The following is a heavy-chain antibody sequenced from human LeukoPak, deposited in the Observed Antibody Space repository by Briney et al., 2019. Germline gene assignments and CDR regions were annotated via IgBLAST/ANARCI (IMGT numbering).Heavy chain of an antibody. V-gene: IGHV3-30*03. CDR3: AAKGPGYTGSYVFAH. CDR2: ISYDGSNK. CDR1: GFTFSSYG. Sequence: PGRSLRLSCAASGFTFSSYGMHWVRQAPGKGLEWVAVISYDGSNKYYADSVKGRFTISRDNSKNTLYLQMNSLRAEDTAVYYCAAKGPGYTGSYVFAHWGQGTRVTVSS. J-gene: IGHJ4*02. D-gene: IGHD1-26*01.